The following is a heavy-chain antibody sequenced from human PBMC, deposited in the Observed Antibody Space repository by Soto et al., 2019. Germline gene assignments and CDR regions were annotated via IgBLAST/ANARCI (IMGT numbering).Heavy chain of an antibody. V-gene: IGHV4-39*01. CDR2: IYYSRST. CDR3: ARHRPRSFWFGELPPPRNYYYYMDV. J-gene: IGHJ6*03. D-gene: IGHD3-10*01. CDR1: GGSISSSSYY. Sequence: PSETLSLTCTVSGGSISSSSYYWGWIRQPPGKGLEWIGSIYYSRSTYYNQSLKSRVTISVDTSKNQFSLKLSSVTAADTAVYYCARHRPRSFWFGELPPPRNYYYYMDVWGKGTTVTVSS.